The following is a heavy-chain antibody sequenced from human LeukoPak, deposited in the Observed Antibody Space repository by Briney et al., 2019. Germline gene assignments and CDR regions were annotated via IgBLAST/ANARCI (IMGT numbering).Heavy chain of an antibody. Sequence: ASVKVSCKASGGTFSSYAISWVRQAPGQGLEWMGGFIPIFGTANYAQKFQGRVTITADESTSTAYMELSSLRSEDTAVYYCARYPLRYGSGSYYQHWGQGTLVTVSS. CDR3: ARYPLRYGSGSYYQH. CDR1: GGTFSSYA. J-gene: IGHJ1*01. D-gene: IGHD3-10*01. V-gene: IGHV1-69*13. CDR2: FIPIFGTA.